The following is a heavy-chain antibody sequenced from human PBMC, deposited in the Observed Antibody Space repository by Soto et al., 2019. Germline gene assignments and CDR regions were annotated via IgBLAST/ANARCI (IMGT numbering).Heavy chain of an antibody. CDR2: ISAYNGNT. V-gene: IGHV1-18*04. CDR1: GYTFTSYG. D-gene: IGHD4-17*01. J-gene: IGHJ4*02. CDR3: AKPVYGDQLFDY. Sequence: ASVKVSCKASGYTFTSYGISWVRQAPGQGLEWMGWISAYNGNTNYAQKLQGRVTMTTDTSTSTAYMELRSLRSDDTAVYYCAKPVYGDQLFDYWRQGTLVTVSS.